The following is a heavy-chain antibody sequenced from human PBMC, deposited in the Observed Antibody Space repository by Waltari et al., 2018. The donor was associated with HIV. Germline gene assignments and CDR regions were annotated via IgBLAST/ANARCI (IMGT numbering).Heavy chain of an antibody. CDR2: ISSGGSTT. V-gene: IGHV3-74*01. Sequence: EVQLVESGGGSLQAGGSLRLSCAASRFAFRSYYMFWVRQAPGKGLVWVSRISSGGSTTSYADSVKGRFTVSRDNARNTLYLQMNSLRAEDTAVYYCARYRPEVHYYNGMDVWGQGTTVTVSS. CDR3: ARYRPEVHYYNGMDV. CDR1: RFAFRSYY. J-gene: IGHJ6*02. D-gene: IGHD3-16*02.